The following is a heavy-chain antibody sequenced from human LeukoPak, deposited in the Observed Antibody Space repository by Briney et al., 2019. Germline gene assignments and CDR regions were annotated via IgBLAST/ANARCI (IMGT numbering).Heavy chain of an antibody. CDR1: GFTFSSSA. D-gene: IGHD3-10*01. Sequence: GGSLRLSCAASGFTFSSSAMSWVRQAPGKGLEWVSAISNNGGYTYYADSVQGRFTISRDNSKSTLCLQMNSLRAEDTAVYYCAKDRAMVRGVIGFDYWGQGTLVTVSS. J-gene: IGHJ4*02. CDR3: AKDRAMVRGVIGFDY. V-gene: IGHV3-23*01. CDR2: ISNNGGYT.